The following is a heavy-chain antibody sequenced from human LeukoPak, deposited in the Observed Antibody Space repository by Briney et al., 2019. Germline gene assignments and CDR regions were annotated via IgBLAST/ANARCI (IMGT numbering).Heavy chain of an antibody. V-gene: IGHV3-7*02. CDR2: INQDGSKK. Sequence: PGGSLRLSCTASGFTFSNYWMTWVRQAPGKGLEWVANINQDGSKKYYVDSLKGRFTISRDNAMNSLFLQMNSLRSEDTAVYYCARGIVGATTGSSLFDYWGQGTLVTVSS. D-gene: IGHD1-26*01. J-gene: IGHJ4*02. CDR1: GFTFSNYW. CDR3: ARGIVGATTGSSLFDY.